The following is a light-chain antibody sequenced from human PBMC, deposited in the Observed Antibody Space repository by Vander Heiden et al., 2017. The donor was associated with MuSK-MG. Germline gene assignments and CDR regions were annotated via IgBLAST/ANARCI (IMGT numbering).Light chain of an antibody. CDR3: CSYTSSSTLNVV. Sequence: QSALPQPASVSGSPGQSITISCPGTRSAVGGYTHVSWYQQHPGKAPKLMIFEVSNRHSGVSNRFSGSKSGNTAAPTISGRQAEDEADDDCCSYTSSSTLNVVFGGGTKLTGL. CDR2: EVS. J-gene: IGLJ2*01. V-gene: IGLV2-14*01. CDR1: RSAVGGYTH.